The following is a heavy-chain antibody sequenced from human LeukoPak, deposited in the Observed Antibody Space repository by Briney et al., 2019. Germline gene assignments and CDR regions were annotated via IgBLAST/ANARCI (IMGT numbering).Heavy chain of an antibody. D-gene: IGHD6-19*01. V-gene: IGHV4-4*07. CDR2: IYTSGST. CDR1: GGSISSYY. Sequence: SETLSLTCTVSGGSISSYYWSWIRQPAGKGLEWIGRIYTSGSTNYNPSLKSRVTISVDTSKNQFSLKLSSVTAADTAVYYCARDLSGWYSAWFDPWGQGTLVTVSS. J-gene: IGHJ5*02. CDR3: ARDLSGWYSAWFDP.